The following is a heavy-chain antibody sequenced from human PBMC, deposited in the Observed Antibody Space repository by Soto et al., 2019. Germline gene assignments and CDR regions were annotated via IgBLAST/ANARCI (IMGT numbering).Heavy chain of an antibody. D-gene: IGHD6-19*01. V-gene: IGHV3-74*01. CDR1: GFTFSSYW. Sequence: EVQLVESGGGLVQPGGSLRLSCAASGFTFSSYWMHWVRQAPGKGLVWVSRINSDGSSTSYADSVKGRFTISRDNAKNTLYVQMNSLRAEDTAVYYCAKEKTYSSGWDGMDVWGQGTTVTVSS. CDR3: AKEKTYSSGWDGMDV. CDR2: INSDGSST. J-gene: IGHJ6*02.